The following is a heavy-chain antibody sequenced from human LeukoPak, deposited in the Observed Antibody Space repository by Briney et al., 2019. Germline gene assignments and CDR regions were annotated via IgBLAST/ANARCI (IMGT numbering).Heavy chain of an antibody. Sequence: ASVKISCKASGYTCTSYDINWVRQATGQGLEWMGWMNPNSGNTGYAQKFQGRVTMTRNTSISTAYMELSSLRSDDTAVYYCARGLRSYDFWSGYPKPNWFDPWGQGTLVTVSS. J-gene: IGHJ5*02. CDR3: ARGLRSYDFWSGYPKPNWFDP. CDR1: GYTCTSYD. V-gene: IGHV1-8*01. D-gene: IGHD3-3*01. CDR2: MNPNSGNT.